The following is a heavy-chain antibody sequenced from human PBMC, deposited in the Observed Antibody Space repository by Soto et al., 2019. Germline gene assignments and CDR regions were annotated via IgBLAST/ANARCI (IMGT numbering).Heavy chain of an antibody. CDR1: GFSVNNY. CDR2: MYSGGGT. CDR3: ASAPSALYDY. Sequence: GGSLRLSCAASGFSVNNYMSWVRQAPGKGLEWVSVMYSGGGTWYTDSVKGRFTISRDNSKNTPYLQMNSLRAEDTALYYCASAPSALYDYWGQGTLVTVSS. V-gene: IGHV3-53*01. D-gene: IGHD3-16*01. J-gene: IGHJ4*02.